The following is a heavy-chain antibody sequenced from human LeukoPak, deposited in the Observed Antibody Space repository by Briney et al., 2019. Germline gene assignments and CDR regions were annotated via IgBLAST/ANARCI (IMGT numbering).Heavy chain of an antibody. CDR3: AKTRETTVTTPLDY. CDR2: ISYDGSNK. V-gene: IGHV3-30*18. D-gene: IGHD4-17*01. J-gene: IGHJ4*02. CDR1: GFTFSSYG. Sequence: AGGSLRLSCAASGFTFSSYGMHWVRQAPGKGLEWVAVISYDGSNKYYADSVKGRFTISRDNSKNTLYLQMNSLRAEDTAVYYCAKTRETTVTTPLDYWGQGTLVTVSS.